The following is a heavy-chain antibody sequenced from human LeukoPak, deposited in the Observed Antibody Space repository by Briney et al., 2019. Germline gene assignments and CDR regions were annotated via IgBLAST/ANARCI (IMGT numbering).Heavy chain of an antibody. CDR1: GESFDSFY. Sequence: SETLSLTCAVYGESFDSFYWNWVRQAPGKGLEWLGEVNQSGGSDYNPALESRVAISAYASKRQFSLKLISVTAADTAVYYCAVRLTTGRLGTATTWFDPWGQGTLVSVSS. V-gene: IGHV4-34*01. J-gene: IGHJ5*02. CDR2: VNQSGGS. D-gene: IGHD1-1*01. CDR3: AVRLTTGRLGTATTWFDP.